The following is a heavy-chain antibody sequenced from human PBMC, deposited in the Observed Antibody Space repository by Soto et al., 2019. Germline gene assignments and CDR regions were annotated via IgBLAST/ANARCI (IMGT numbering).Heavy chain of an antibody. CDR2: LANDGSYQ. V-gene: IGHV3-30*03. CDR3: ARSSGGSSWYAPDY. D-gene: IGHD6-13*01. J-gene: IGHJ4*02. Sequence: QVQLVESGGGVVQPGRSLRLSCAASGFTFSGYGMYWVRQAPGEGLQWVAVLANDGSYQYYADSLKGRFTISRDNSKNTLYLQMDSLRPEDTAVYYCARSSGGSSWYAPDYWGQGTLVTVSP. CDR1: GFTFSGYG.